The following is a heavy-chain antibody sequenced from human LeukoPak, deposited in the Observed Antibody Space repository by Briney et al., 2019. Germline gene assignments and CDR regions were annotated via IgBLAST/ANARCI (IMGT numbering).Heavy chain of an antibody. CDR2: MNPNSGNT. CDR1: GYTFTGYY. Sequence: APVKVSCKASGYTFTGYYMHWVRQAPGQGLEWMGWMNPNSGNTGYAQKFQGRVTITRNTSISTAYMELSSLRSEDTAVYYCARGKLRYFDWSHTLAEYFQHWGQGTLVTVSS. D-gene: IGHD3-9*01. J-gene: IGHJ1*01. V-gene: IGHV1-8*03. CDR3: ARGKLRYFDWSHTLAEYFQH.